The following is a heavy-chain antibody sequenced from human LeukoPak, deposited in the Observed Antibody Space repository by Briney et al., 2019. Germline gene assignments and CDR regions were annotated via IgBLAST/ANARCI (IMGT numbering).Heavy chain of an antibody. J-gene: IGHJ1*01. D-gene: IGHD6-13*01. CDR2: ISYVGSNK. CDR3: ATGLSEAAAEYFQH. V-gene: IGHV3-30*03. CDR1: GFTFSSYG. Sequence: PGGSLRLSCAASGFTFSSYGMHWVRQAPGKGLEGVAVISYVGSNKYYADSVKGRFTISRDNSKNTLYLQMNSLRAEDTAVYYCATGLSEAAAEYFQHWGQGTLVTVSS.